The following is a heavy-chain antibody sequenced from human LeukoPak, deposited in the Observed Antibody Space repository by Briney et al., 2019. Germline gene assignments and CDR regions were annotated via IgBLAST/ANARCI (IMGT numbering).Heavy chain of an antibody. J-gene: IGHJ4*02. CDR3: ASPYNTRSRFDY. V-gene: IGHV3-7*01. D-gene: IGHD5-24*01. CDR1: GFTFSSYW. CDR2: IKQDGSEK. Sequence: SGGSLRLSCAASGFTFSSYWMNWVRQAPGKGLEWVANIKQDGSEKYYVDSVRGRFTISRDNAKNSLYLQMNSLRAEDTAVYYCASPYNTRSRFDYWGQGTLVTVSS.